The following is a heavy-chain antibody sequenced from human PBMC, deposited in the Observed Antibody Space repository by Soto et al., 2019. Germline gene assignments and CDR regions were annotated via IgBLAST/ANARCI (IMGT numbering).Heavy chain of an antibody. Sequence: PGGSLRLSCAASGFTFGNYAMHWVRQPPGKGLEWVSCISSSSSTIYYADSVKGRFTISRDNAKNSLYLQMNSLRAEDTAVYYCARDKSDYGYYYYYYMDVWGKGTTVTVSS. V-gene: IGHV3-48*01. CDR1: GFTFGNYA. CDR3: ARDKSDYGYYYYYYMDV. CDR2: ISSSSSTI. D-gene: IGHD4-17*01. J-gene: IGHJ6*03.